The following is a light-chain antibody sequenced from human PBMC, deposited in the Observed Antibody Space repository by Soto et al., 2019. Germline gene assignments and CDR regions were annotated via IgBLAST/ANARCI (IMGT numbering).Light chain of an antibody. J-gene: IGLJ1*01. CDR2: EGS. CDR1: SSDVGSYNL. Sequence: QSVLTQPASGSGSPGQSITISCTGTSSDVGSYNLVSWYQQHPGKAPKLMIYEGSKRPSGVSNRFSGSKSGNTASLTISGLQAEDEADYYCCSYAGSSTLYVFGTGTKVTLL. CDR3: CSYAGSSTLYV. V-gene: IGLV2-23*01.